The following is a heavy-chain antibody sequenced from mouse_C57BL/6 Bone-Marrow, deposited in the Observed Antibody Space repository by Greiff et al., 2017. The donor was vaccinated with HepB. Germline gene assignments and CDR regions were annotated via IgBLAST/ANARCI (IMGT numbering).Heavy chain of an antibody. Sequence: EVMLVESGGGLVKPGGSLKLSCAASGFTFSSYAMSWVRQTPEKRLEWVATISDGGSYTYYPDNVKGRFTISRDNAKNNLYLQMSHLKSEDTAMYYCARRGYYSIYWYFDVWGTGTTVTVSS. CDR3: ARRGYYSIYWYFDV. CDR1: GFTFSSYA. D-gene: IGHD2-5*01. V-gene: IGHV5-4*03. J-gene: IGHJ1*03. CDR2: ISDGGSYT.